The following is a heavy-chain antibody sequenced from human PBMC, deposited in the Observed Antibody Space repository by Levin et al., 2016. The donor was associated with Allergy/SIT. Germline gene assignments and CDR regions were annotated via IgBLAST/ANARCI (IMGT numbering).Heavy chain of an antibody. J-gene: IGHJ4*02. CDR3: ARYCAYCGGDCYCY. Sequence: WIRQPPGKGLEWVSYISSSSSYTNYADSVKGRFTISRDNAKNSLYLQMNSLRAEDTAVYYCARYCAYCGGDCYCYWGQGTLVTVSS. D-gene: IGHD2-21*01. CDR2: ISSSSSYT. V-gene: IGHV3-11*06.